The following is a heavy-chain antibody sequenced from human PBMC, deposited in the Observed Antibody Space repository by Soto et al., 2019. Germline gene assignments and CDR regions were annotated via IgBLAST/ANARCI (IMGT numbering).Heavy chain of an antibody. CDR3: AKGGGSARDFDY. V-gene: IGHV3-30*18. D-gene: IGHD1-26*01. J-gene: IGHJ4*02. CDR2: TSYDGNNK. Sequence: PGGSLRLSCTGSGLTFGNYGMHWVRKAPGKGLEWVASTSYDGNNKYYADSLKGRFTISRDNSKKMVYLQMTSLGPEDTAVYYCAKGGGSARDFDYWGQGPLVTVSS. CDR1: GLTFGNYG.